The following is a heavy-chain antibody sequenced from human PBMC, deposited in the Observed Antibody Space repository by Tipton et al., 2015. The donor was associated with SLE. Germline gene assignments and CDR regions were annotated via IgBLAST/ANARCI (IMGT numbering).Heavy chain of an antibody. D-gene: IGHD3-16*01. Sequence: SLRLSCAASGFTFSSYWMHWVRQAPGKGLEWVSEIYSVARTHYLASVMGRFTISRDDSKNTVYLQMNSLEPEDTAVYYCAKGGPGGSFFDSWGQGTLVTVSS. J-gene: IGHJ4*02. CDR3: AKGGPGGSFFDS. V-gene: IGHV3-23*03. CDR2: IYSVART. CDR1: GFTFSSYW.